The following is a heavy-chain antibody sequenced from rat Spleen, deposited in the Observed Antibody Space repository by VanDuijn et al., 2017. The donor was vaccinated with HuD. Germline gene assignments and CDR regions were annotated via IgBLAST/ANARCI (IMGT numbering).Heavy chain of an antibody. CDR1: GYSITSNY. V-gene: IGHV3-1*01. CDR3: AIYPTTRVSPDRYFDF. D-gene: IGHD1-4*01. Sequence: EVQLQESGPGLVKPSQSLSLTCSVTGYSITSNYWGWIRKFPGNKMEWFGHISYSGSTSYNPSLKSRISITRDTSKNQFFLQLKSVTTGDTATYYCAIYPTTRVSPDRYFDFWSLGTMVTVSS. CDR2: ISYSGST. J-gene: IGHJ1*01.